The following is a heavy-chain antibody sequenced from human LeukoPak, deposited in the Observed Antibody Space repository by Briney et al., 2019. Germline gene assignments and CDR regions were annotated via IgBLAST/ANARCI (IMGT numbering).Heavy chain of an antibody. CDR2: INTNTGNP. J-gene: IGHJ3*02. V-gene: IGHV7-4-1*02. CDR1: GYTFTSYA. D-gene: IGHD3-22*01. CDR3: ARVGPYYYDRSGYYYDRYAFDI. Sequence: ASVKVSCKASGYTFTSYAMNWVRQAPGQGLEWMGWINTNTGNPTYAQGFTGRFVFSLDTSVSTAYLQISSLKAEDTAVYYCARVGPYYYDRSGYYYDRYAFDIWGQGTMVTVSS.